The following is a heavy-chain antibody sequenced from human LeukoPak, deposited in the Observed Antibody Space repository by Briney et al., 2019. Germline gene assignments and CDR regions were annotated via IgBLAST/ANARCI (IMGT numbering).Heavy chain of an antibody. Sequence: SQTLSLTCAISGDSESSNSAAWHWIRQSPSRGLEWLGRTYYRSKWYNDYAVSVKSRITINPDTSKNQFSLKLSSVTAADTAVYYCARASVVVITPTPYYFDYWGQGTLVTVSS. CDR1: GDSESSNSAA. CDR3: ARASVVVITPTPYYFDY. J-gene: IGHJ4*02. D-gene: IGHD3-22*01. V-gene: IGHV6-1*01. CDR2: TYYRSKWYN.